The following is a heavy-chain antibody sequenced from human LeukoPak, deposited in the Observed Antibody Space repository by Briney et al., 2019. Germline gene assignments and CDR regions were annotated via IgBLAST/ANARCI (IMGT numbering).Heavy chain of an antibody. D-gene: IGHD6-19*01. CDR1: GFTFSSYW. V-gene: IGHV3-7*03. J-gene: IGHJ4*02. Sequence: GGSLRLSCAASGFTFSSYWMNWARQAPGKGLEWVASINHNGNVNYYVDSVKGRFTISRDNSKNTLYLQMNSLRAEDTAVYYCARDRVAGLDYWGQGTLVTVSS. CDR2: INHNGNVN. CDR3: ARDRVAGLDY.